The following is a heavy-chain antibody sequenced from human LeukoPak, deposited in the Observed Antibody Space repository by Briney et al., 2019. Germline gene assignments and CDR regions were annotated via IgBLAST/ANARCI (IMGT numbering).Heavy chain of an antibody. CDR3: ATYRQVLLPFES. CDR1: GYTFTSYD. V-gene: IGHV1-8*01. CDR2: MNPNSGNT. D-gene: IGHD2-8*02. J-gene: IGHJ4*02. Sequence: ASVKVSCKASGYTFTSYDINWVRQATGQGLEWMGWMNPNSGNTGYAQKFQGRVTMTRNTSISTAYMELSSLRSEDTAIYYCATYRQVLLPFESWGQGTLVTVSS.